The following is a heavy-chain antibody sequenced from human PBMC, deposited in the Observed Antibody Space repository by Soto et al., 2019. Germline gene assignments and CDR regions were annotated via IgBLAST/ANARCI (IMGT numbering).Heavy chain of an antibody. CDR2: IWYDGSNK. Sequence: QVQLVESGGGVVQPGRSLRLSCAASGFTFSSYGMHWVLQAPGKGLEWVAVIWYDGSNKYYADSVKGRFTISRDNSKNTLYLQMNSLRAEDTAVYYCARDSGTTVTTYSFDIWGQGTMVTVSS. V-gene: IGHV3-33*01. J-gene: IGHJ3*02. D-gene: IGHD4-17*01. CDR3: ARDSGTTVTTYSFDI. CDR1: GFTFSSYG.